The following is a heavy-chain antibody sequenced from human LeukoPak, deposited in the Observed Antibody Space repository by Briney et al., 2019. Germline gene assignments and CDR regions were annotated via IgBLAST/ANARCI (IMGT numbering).Heavy chain of an antibody. J-gene: IGHJ4*01. V-gene: IGHV4-4*07. CDR2: IYTSGST. CDR3: AVGLLWFGKLDY. CDR1: GGSISSYY. D-gene: IGHD3-10*01. Sequence: SETLSLTCTVSGGSISSYYWSWIRQPAGKGLEWIGRIYTSGSTNYNPSLKSRVTMSVDTSKNQFSLKLSSVTAADTAVYYCAVGLLWFGKLDYWGHGTLVTVSS.